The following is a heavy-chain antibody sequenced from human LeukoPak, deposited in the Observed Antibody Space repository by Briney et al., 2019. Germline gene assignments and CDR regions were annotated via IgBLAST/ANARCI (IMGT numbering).Heavy chain of an antibody. CDR3: SLRYCSGTSCPGY. Sequence: GGSLRLSCAASGFTFSDAWLSWVRQAPGKGPEWVCRIKSSAEGGATDYAAPVKGRFTVSRDDSEDTLYLQMNSLKTEDTAVYYCSLRYCSGTSCPGYWGQGTLVTVSS. D-gene: IGHD2-8*02. CDR1: GFTFSDAW. V-gene: IGHV3-15*01. J-gene: IGHJ4*02. CDR2: IKSSAEGGAT.